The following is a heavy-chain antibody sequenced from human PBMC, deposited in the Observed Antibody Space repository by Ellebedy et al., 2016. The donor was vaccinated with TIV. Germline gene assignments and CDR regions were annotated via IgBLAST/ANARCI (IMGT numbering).Heavy chain of an antibody. CDR1: GFIFSDYY. J-gene: IGHJ5*02. Sequence: ESLKISCAASGFIFSDYYMTWIRQPPGKGLEWIGSIYYSGSTYYNPSLKSRVTISVDTSKNQFSLKLSSVTAADTAVYYCARHSLVVVVAVDMWFDPWGQGTLVTVSS. CDR3: ARHSLVVVVAVDMWFDP. V-gene: IGHV4-38-2*01. D-gene: IGHD2-15*01. CDR2: IYYSGST.